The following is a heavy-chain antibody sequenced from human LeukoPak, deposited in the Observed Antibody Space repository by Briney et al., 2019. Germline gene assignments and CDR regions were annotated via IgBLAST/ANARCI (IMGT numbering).Heavy chain of an antibody. J-gene: IGHJ4*02. Sequence: GESLKISCKGSGYSFTSYWIGWVRQMPGKGLEWMGIIYPGDSDTRYSPSFQGQVTISADKSISTAYLQWSSLEASDTAMYYCARLATGYSSGWYVDFDYWGQGTLVTVSS. CDR2: IYPGDSDT. CDR3: ARLATGYSSGWYVDFDY. D-gene: IGHD6-19*01. CDR1: GYSFTSYW. V-gene: IGHV5-51*01.